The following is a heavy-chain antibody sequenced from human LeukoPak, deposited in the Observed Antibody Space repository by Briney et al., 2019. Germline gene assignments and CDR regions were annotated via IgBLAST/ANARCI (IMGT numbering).Heavy chain of an antibody. CDR1: GGSISSYY. J-gene: IGHJ3*02. Sequence: SETLSLTCTVSGGSISSYYWSWIRQPPGKGLEWIGYIYYSGSTNYNPSLKSRVTISVDTSKNQFSLKLSSVTAADTAVYYCARSLPAGIQAFDIWGQGTMVTVSS. CDR3: ARSLPAGIQAFDI. V-gene: IGHV4-59*01. CDR2: IYYSGST. D-gene: IGHD1-1*01.